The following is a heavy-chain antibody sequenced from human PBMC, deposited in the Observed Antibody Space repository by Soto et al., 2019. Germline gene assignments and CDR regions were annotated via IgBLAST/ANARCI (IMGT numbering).Heavy chain of an antibody. CDR1: GYTFTSYD. J-gene: IGHJ4*02. V-gene: IGHV1-8*01. CDR3: ARGGRGAARKSLYGDYTPSDY. D-gene: IGHD4-17*01. Sequence: QVQLVQSGAEVKKPGASVKVSCKASGYTFTSYDINWVRQATGQGLEWMGWMNPNSGNTGYAQKFQGRVTMTRNTSISTAYMELSSLRSADTAVYYCARGGRGAARKSLYGDYTPSDYWGQGTLVTVSS. CDR2: MNPNSGNT.